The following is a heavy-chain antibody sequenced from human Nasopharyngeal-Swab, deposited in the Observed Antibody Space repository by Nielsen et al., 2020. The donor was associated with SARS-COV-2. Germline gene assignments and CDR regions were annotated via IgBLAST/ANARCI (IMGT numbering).Heavy chain of an antibody. V-gene: IGHV1-3*01. Sequence: ASVKVSCKASGYTFTSYAMHWVRQAPGQRLEWMGWINAGNGNTNYAQKLQGRVTMTTDTSTSTAYMELRSLRSDDTAVYYCARSWVPSHYYDSPYFDYWGQGTTVTVSS. CDR2: INAGNGNT. CDR1: GYTFTSYA. J-gene: IGHJ4*03. CDR3: ARSWVPSHYYDSPYFDY. D-gene: IGHD3-22*01.